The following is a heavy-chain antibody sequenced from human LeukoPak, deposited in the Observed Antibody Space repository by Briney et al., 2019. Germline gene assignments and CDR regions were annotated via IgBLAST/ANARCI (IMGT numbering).Heavy chain of an antibody. CDR1: GFTFSSYS. D-gene: IGHD2-15*01. Sequence: GGSLRLSCAASGFTFSSYSMNWVRQAPGKGLEWVSSISSSSSYIYYADSVKGRFTISRDNAKNSLYLQMNSLRAEDTAVYYCARVTAATRFVDYWGQGTLVTVSP. CDR2: ISSSSSYI. J-gene: IGHJ4*02. V-gene: IGHV3-21*01. CDR3: ARVTAATRFVDY.